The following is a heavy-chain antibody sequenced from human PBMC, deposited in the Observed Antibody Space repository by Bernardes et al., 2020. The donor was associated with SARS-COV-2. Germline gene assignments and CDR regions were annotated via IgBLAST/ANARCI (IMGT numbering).Heavy chain of an antibody. CDR2: ISGSGGST. CDR3: AKGGPRVVATITGFDY. V-gene: IGHV3-23*01. Sequence: GGSLRLSCAASGFTFSSYAMSWVRQAPGQGLEWVSAISGSGGSTYYADSVKGRLTISRDNFKNTLYLQMNSLRAEDTAVYYCAKGGPRVVATITGFDYWGQGTLVTVSS. J-gene: IGHJ4*02. CDR1: GFTFSSYA. D-gene: IGHD5-12*01.